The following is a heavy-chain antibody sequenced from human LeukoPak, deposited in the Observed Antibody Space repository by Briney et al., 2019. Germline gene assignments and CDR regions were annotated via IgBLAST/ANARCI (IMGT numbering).Heavy chain of an antibody. D-gene: IGHD2-2*01. J-gene: IGHJ4*02. CDR3: ARDGLGRSSTSCPFDY. CDR2: ISAYNGNT. Sequence: ASVKVSCKASGYTFTSYGISWVRQAPGQGLEWMGWISAYNGNTNYAQKLQGRVTMTTDTSTSTAYMELRSLRSDDTAVYYCARDGLGRSSTSCPFDYWGQGTLVTVSS. V-gene: IGHV1-18*01. CDR1: GYTFTSYG.